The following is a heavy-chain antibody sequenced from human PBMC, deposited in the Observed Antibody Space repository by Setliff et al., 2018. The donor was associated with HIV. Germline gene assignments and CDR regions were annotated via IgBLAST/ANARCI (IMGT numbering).Heavy chain of an antibody. D-gene: IGHD3-16*02. J-gene: IGHJ3*02. Sequence: GESLKISCKGSGYSFTSYWISWVRQMPGKGLEWMGIIYPGDSDTRYSPSFQGQVTISADKSISAAYLQWSSLKASDTAMYYCARPYDYVWGSYRYWDAFDIWGQGTMVTVSS. CDR2: IYPGDSDT. CDR1: GYSFTSYW. CDR3: ARPYDYVWGSYRYWDAFDI. V-gene: IGHV5-51*01.